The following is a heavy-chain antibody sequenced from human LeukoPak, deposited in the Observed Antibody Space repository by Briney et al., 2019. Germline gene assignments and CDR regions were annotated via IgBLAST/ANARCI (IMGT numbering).Heavy chain of an antibody. Sequence: ASVKVSCKASGYTFTSYYMHWVRQAPGQGLEWMGIINPSGGGTSYAQKSQGRVTMTRDTSTSTVYMGLSSLRSEDTAVYYCAREQTSDTNGFREAATDYWGQGTLVTVSS. D-gene: IGHD2-8*01. CDR1: GYTFTSYY. V-gene: IGHV1-46*01. J-gene: IGHJ4*02. CDR2: INPSGGGT. CDR3: AREQTSDTNGFREAATDY.